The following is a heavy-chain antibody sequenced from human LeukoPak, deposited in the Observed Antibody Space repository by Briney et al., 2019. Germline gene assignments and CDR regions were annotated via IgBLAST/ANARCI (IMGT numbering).Heavy chain of an antibody. D-gene: IGHD5-12*01. CDR3: ATGPGYSGYDPCFDY. J-gene: IGHJ4*02. CDR1: GYSFTSYW. CDR2: IYPGDSDT. Sequence: GESLKISCMGSGYSFTSYWIGWVRQMPGKGLEWMGIIYPGDSDTRYSPSFQGQVTISADKSISTAYLQWSSLKASDTAMYYCATGPGYSGYDPCFDYWGQGTLVTVSS. V-gene: IGHV5-51*01.